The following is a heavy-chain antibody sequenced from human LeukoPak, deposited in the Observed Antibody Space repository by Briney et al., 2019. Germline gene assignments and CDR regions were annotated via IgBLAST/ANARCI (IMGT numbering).Heavy chain of an antibody. V-gene: IGHV3-48*01. CDR3: ARDDVVVVPAARRNFDY. J-gene: IGHJ4*02. CDR1: GFTFSTYS. D-gene: IGHD2-2*01. CDR2: ISSSSSTI. Sequence: GGSLRLSCAASGFTFSTYSMNWVRQAPGRGLEWVSYISSSSSTIYYADSVKGRFTISRDNAKNSPYLQMNSLRAEDTAVYYCARDDVVVVPAARRNFDYWGQGTLVTVSS.